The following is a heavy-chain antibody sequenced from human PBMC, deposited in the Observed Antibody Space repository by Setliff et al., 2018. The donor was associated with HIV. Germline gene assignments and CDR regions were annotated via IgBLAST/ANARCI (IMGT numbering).Heavy chain of an antibody. J-gene: IGHJ5*02. Sequence: GSLRLSCATSGFTFGKYWMTWVRQAPSKGLEWVATIRQDGNEKYYVDSVTGRFTVSRDNRRRVLHLQMSSLRVEDTAVYYCARVLLRTNAVYGVVSNQFDPWGQGTLVTVSS. CDR3: ARVLLRTNAVYGVVSNQFDP. CDR2: IRQDGNEK. D-gene: IGHD2-8*01. CDR1: GFTFGKYW. V-gene: IGHV3-7*03.